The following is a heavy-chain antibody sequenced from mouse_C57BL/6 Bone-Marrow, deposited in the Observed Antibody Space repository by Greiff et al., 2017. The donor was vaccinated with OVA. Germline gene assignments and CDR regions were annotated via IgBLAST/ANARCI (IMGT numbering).Heavy chain of an antibody. CDR1: GYTFTDYE. CDR2: IDPETGGT. CDR3: TRGYSNYYAIAY. D-gene: IGHD2-5*01. V-gene: IGHV1-15*01. Sequence: VQLQQSGAELVRPGASVTLSCKASGYTFTDYEMHWVKQTPVHGLEWIGAIDPETGGTAYNQKFKGKAILTADKSSSTAYMELRILTSESSAVYYCTRGYSNYYAIAYWGQGPSVTVSS. J-gene: IGHJ4*01.